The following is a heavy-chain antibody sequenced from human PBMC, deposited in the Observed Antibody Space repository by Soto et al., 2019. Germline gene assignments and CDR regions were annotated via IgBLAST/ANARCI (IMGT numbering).Heavy chain of an antibody. Sequence: EVQLVESGGGLVKPGGSLRLSCAASGFTFSSYSMNWVRQAPGKGLEWVSSISSSSSYIYYADSVKGRFTISRDNAKNSLYRQMNSLRAADTAVYYCARGLSSIFGVVIDYFDYWGQGTLVTVSS. J-gene: IGHJ4*02. CDR3: ARGLSSIFGVVIDYFDY. CDR2: ISSSSSYI. D-gene: IGHD3-3*01. V-gene: IGHV3-21*01. CDR1: GFTFSSYS.